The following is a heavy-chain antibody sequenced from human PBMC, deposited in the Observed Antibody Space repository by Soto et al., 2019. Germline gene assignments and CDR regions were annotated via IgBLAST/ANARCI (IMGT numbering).Heavy chain of an antibody. J-gene: IGHJ5*02. D-gene: IGHD6-25*01. V-gene: IGHV1-2*02. CDR2: INPGSGGT. Sequence: QVQLVQSGAEMEKPGAAMKVSCKASGYTFTGKNMHXXRXXPGQGLEWMGWINPGSGGTNYAQKFQGRVTMTRDTSISTAYMELSSLTSDDTAVYYCARGVGSSWFDPWGQGTLVTVSS. CDR1: GYTFTGKN. CDR3: ARGVGSSWFDP.